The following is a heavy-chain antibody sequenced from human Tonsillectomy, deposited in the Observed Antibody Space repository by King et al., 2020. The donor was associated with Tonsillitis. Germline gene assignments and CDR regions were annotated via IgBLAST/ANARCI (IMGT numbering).Heavy chain of an antibody. CDR2: IIPIFGTA. D-gene: IGHD3-3*01. CDR3: ARDSGFFGVVIGSRYNWFDP. Sequence: LQLVQSGAEVKKPGSSVKVSCKASGGTFSSYAISWVRQAPGQGLEWMGGIIPIFGTANYAQTFQGRVTITADESTSTAYMELSSLRSEDTAVYYCARDSGFFGVVIGSRYNWFDPWGQGTRVTVSS. J-gene: IGHJ5*02. V-gene: IGHV1-69*01. CDR1: GGTFSSYA.